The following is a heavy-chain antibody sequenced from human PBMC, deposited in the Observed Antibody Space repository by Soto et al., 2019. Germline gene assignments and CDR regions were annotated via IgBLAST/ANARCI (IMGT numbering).Heavy chain of an antibody. CDR3: ARGPNWGYRFDS. CDR1: GGTFSGHA. J-gene: IGHJ4*02. CDR2: LIPLFGTT. D-gene: IGHD7-27*01. Sequence: QVQLVQSGAEVKKPGSSVKVSCEASGGTFSGHAISWVRQAPEQGPEWMGGLIPLFGTTQHAQNFQGRLTITADKSTSTAYMELTSLRFDDTAIYYCARGPNWGYRFDSWGQGTLVTVSS. V-gene: IGHV1-69*06.